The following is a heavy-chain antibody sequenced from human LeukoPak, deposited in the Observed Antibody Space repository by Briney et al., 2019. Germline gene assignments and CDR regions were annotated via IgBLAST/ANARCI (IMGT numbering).Heavy chain of an antibody. V-gene: IGHV1-2*02. CDR2: INPNSGGT. D-gene: IGHD6-13*01. J-gene: IGHJ4*02. Sequence: ASVKVPCKAFGYTFTGYYMHWVRQAPGQGLEWMGWINPNSGGTNYAQKFQGRVTMTRDTSISTAYMELSRLRSDDTAVYYCAREAAAGRDPPDYWGQGTLVTVSS. CDR3: AREAAAGRDPPDY. CDR1: GYTFTGYY.